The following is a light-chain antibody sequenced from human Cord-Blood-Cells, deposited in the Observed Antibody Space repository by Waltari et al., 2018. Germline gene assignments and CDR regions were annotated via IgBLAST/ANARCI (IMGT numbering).Light chain of an antibody. J-gene: IGLJ2*01. Sequence: QSVLTQPPSASGTPGQRVTIACSGGSSTIGRNYVSWYQQIPGTAPNLLIYRNNQRPSGVPDRFSGSKSGTSASLAISGLRSEDEADYYCAAWDDSLSGYVVFGGGTKLTVL. CDR2: RNN. V-gene: IGLV1-47*01. CDR3: AAWDDSLSGYVV. CDR1: SSTIGRNY.